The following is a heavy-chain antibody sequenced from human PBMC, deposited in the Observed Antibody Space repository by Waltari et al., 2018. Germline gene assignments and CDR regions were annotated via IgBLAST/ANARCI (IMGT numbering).Heavy chain of an antibody. CDR1: GGSISSSNYY. V-gene: IGHV4-39*01. CDR2: IYYSGTT. J-gene: IGHJ5*02. D-gene: IGHD3-22*01. CDR3: ARSGYYDSSGYYWWFDP. Sequence: QLQLQESGPGLVKPSETLSLTCTVSGGSISSSNYYWGWIRQPPGKGLEWIGSIYYSGTTYYIPSLKSRVTISVDTSKNQFYLKLNSVTAADTAVHYCARSGYYDSSGYYWWFDPWGQGTLVTVSS.